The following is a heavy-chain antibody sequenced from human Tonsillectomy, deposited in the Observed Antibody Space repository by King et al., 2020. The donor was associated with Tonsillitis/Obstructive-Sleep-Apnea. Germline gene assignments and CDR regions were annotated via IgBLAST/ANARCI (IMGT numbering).Heavy chain of an antibody. D-gene: IGHD2-2*01. CDR2: IYWDDDK. V-gene: IGHV2-5*02. Sequence: TLKESGPTLVKPTQTLTLTCTFSGFSLSTSGVGVGWIRQPPGKALEWLALIYWDDDKSYSPSLNSRLTITKDTFKNQVVLTMTNMDPVDTATYYCTHKMGVYCSTTNCHPDGYYFDYWGQGTLVTVSS. CDR3: THKMGVYCSTTNCHPDGYYFDY. J-gene: IGHJ4*02. CDR1: GFSLSTSGVG.